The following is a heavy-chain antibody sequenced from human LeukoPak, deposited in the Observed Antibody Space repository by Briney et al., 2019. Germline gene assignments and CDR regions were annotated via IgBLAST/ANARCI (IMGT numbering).Heavy chain of an antibody. D-gene: IGHD2-2*01. V-gene: IGHV1-69*13. CDR2: IIPIFGTA. J-gene: IGHJ3*02. CDR1: GGTFSSYA. CDR3: ARILWDCSSTSRLDAFDI. Sequence: SVKVSCKASGGTFSSYAISWVRQAPGQGLEWMGGIIPIFGTANYAQKFQGRVTITADESTSTAYMELSSLRSEDTAVYYCARILWDCSSTSRLDAFDIWGQGTMVTVSS.